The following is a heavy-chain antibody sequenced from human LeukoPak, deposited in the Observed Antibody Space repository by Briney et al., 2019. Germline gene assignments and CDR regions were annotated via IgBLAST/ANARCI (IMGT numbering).Heavy chain of an antibody. V-gene: IGHV3-30*18. CDR1: GFTFSSYG. D-gene: IGHD2-2*01. J-gene: IGHJ4*02. Sequence: GRSLRLSCAASGFTFSSYGMHWVRQAPGKGLEWVAVISYDGSNKYYADSVKGRFTISRDNSKNTLYLQMNSLRAEDTAVYYCAKAHCSSTSCSRADNWGQGTLVTVSS. CDR2: ISYDGSNK. CDR3: AKAHCSSTSCSRADN.